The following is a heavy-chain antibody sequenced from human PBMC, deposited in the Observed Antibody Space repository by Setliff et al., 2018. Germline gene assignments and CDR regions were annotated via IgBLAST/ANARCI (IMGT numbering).Heavy chain of an antibody. CDR1: GYTFTGYY. D-gene: IGHD3-3*01. J-gene: IGHJ6*02. V-gene: IGHV1-2*04. Sequence: GASVKVSCKASGYTFTGYYMHWVRQAPGQGLEWMGWINPNSGGTNYAQKFQGWVTMTRDTSISTAYMELSRLRSYDTAVYYCARDPRQNDNFWSGYYYYYYYGMDVWGQGTTVTVSS. CDR2: INPNSGGT. CDR3: ARDPRQNDNFWSGYYYYYYYGMDV.